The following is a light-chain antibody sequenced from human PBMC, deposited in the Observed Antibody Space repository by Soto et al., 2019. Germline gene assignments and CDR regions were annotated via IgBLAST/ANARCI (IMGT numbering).Light chain of an antibody. CDR3: CSYAGINTFVV. V-gene: IGLV2-23*03. Sequence: QSVLTQPASVSGSPGQSITISCTGTSSDVGSYNLVSWYQEHPGKAPKLMIYEGSKRPSGVSNRFSGSKSGNTASLTISGLQDDDEADYYCCSYAGINTFVVFGGGTKLTVL. CDR2: EGS. CDR1: SSDVGSYNL. J-gene: IGLJ2*01.